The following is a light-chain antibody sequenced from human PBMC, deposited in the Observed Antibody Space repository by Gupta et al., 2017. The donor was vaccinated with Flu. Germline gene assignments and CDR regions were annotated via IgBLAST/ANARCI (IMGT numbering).Light chain of an antibody. J-gene: IGKJ1*01. CDR2: GTS. Sequence: EIVLTQSPATLSLSPGERATLACRASQSVRSSYLAWYQQKPGQAPRLLIYGTSSRASGIPDRFSGGGSGTDFTLTISRLEPEDFAAYYCQHDESSVWTFGQGTKVEI. CDR3: QHDESSVWT. CDR1: QSVRSSY. V-gene: IGKV3-20*01.